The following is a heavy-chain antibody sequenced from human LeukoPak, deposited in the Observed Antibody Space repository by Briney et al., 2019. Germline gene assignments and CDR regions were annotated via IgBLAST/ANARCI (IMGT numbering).Heavy chain of an antibody. J-gene: IGHJ4*02. V-gene: IGHV3-30*18. CDR2: ISYDGSNK. Sequence: PGGSLRLSCAASGFTFSSYGMHWVRQAPGKGLEWVAVISYDGSNKYYADSVKGRFTISRDNSKNTLYLQMNSLRAEDTAVYYCAKDRRAAKWLLSGYFDYWGQGTLVTVSS. CDR3: AKDRRAAKWLLSGYFDY. CDR1: GFTFSSYG. D-gene: IGHD6-25*01.